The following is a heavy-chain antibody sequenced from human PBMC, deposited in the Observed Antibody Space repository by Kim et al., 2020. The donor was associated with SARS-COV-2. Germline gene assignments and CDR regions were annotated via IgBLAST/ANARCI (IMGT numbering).Heavy chain of an antibody. CDR3: AANDPVQYLHPHHIVVAP. J-gene: IGHJ4*02. D-gene: IGHD2-2*01. CDR2: MNPNSGNT. Sequence: ASVKVSCKASGYTFTSYDINWVRQATGQGLEWMGWMNPNSGNTGYAQKFQGRVTMTRNTSISTAYMELSSLRSEDTAVYYCAANDPVQYLHPHHIVVAPWGQGTLVTVSS. V-gene: IGHV1-8*01. CDR1: GYTFTSYD.